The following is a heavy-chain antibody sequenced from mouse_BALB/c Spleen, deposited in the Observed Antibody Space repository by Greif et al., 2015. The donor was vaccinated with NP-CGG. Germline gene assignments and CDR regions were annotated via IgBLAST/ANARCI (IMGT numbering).Heavy chain of an antibody. Sequence: EVKLVESGGDLVKPGGSLKLSCAASGFTFSSYGMSWVRQTPDKRLEWVATISSGGSYTYYPDSVKGRFTISRGNAKNSLYLQMSSLKSEDTAMYYCARRNYRYDDAMDYWGQGTSVTVSS. CDR2: ISSGGSYT. CDR1: GFTFSSYG. V-gene: IGHV5-6*02. CDR3: ARRNYRYDDAMDY. D-gene: IGHD2-14*01. J-gene: IGHJ4*01.